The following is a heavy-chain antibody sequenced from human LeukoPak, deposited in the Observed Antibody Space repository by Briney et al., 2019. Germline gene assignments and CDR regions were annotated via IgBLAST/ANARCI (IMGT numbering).Heavy chain of an antibody. D-gene: IGHD6-19*01. CDR2: IKQDGSEK. J-gene: IGHJ3*02. V-gene: IGHV3-7*03. CDR3: AKGRSVAVAGTNAFDI. CDR1: GFTFSSYW. Sequence: GGSLRLSCAASGFTFSSYWMSWVRQAPGKGLEWVANIKQDGSEKYYVDSVKGRFTISRDNAKNSLYLQMNSLRAEDTAVYYCAKGRSVAVAGTNAFDIWGQGTMVTVSS.